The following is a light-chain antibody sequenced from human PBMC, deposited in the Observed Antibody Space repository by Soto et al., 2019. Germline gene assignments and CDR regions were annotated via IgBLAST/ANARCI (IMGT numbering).Light chain of an antibody. CDR1: QGISSY. CDR2: AAS. Sequence: DIQLTQSPSFLSASVGDRVTITCRASQGISSYLAWYQQKPGKAPKLLIYAASTLQSGVPSRFSGSGSGTEFTLTISSLQPEDFATYYCQQLNSTWTFGQGIKVEIK. J-gene: IGKJ1*01. V-gene: IGKV1-9*01. CDR3: QQLNSTWT.